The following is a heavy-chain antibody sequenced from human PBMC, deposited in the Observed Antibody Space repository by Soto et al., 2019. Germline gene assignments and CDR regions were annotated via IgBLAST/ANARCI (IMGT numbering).Heavy chain of an antibody. CDR3: ARGAVLSWFGELFDYYGLDV. V-gene: IGHV3-33*01. CDR1: GFNFSTYG. D-gene: IGHD3-10*01. Sequence: QVQLVESGGGVVQPGRSLRLSCAASGFNFSTYGMHWVRQAPGRGLEWVAHVWHDGSNKYYADSVKGRFTIARDNSKNPLYLQMNSLRVEDTAVYYCARGAVLSWFGELFDYYGLDVWGHATTVTVSS. J-gene: IGHJ6*02. CDR2: VWHDGSNK.